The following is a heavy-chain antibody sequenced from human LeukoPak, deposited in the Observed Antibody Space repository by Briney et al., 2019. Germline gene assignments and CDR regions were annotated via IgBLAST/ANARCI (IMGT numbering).Heavy chain of an antibody. CDR1: GFTFSGFS. V-gene: IGHV3-7*01. Sequence: VQPGGSLRLSCAASGFTFSGFSMSWVRQSPTKGLEWVANIKQDGSERYYVDSVKGRFTISRDNAKNSLSLQMNNLRVEDTAVYYCARAGSHWHYVYWGQGTVVTVSS. CDR2: IKQDGSER. CDR3: ARAGSHWHYVY. J-gene: IGHJ4*02. D-gene: IGHD3-10*01.